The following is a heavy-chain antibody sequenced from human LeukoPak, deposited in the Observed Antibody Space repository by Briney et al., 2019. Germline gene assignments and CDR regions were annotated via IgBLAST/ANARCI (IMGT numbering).Heavy chain of an antibody. Sequence: GASVKVSCKASGYTFTSYGGISWVRQAPGQGLEWMGWISVYNGNTNYAQKFQGRVTMSRDTSTSTVYMELSSLRSEDTALYYCARCIVRRSFDWLYDDWGQGTLVTVSS. J-gene: IGHJ4*02. CDR1: GYTFTSYG. CDR3: ARCIVRRSFDWLYDD. D-gene: IGHD3-9*01. V-gene: IGHV1-18*01. CDR2: ISVYNGNT.